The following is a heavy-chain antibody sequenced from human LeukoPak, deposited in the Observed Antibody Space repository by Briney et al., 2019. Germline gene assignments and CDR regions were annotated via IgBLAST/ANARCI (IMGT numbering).Heavy chain of an antibody. CDR2: IWYDGSNK. J-gene: IGHJ3*02. V-gene: IGHV3-33*01. CDR3: ARDRGTGTTLAFDI. D-gene: IGHD1-7*01. Sequence: PGGSLRLSCAASGFTFSSYGMHWVRQAPGKGLEWVAVIWYDGSNKYYADSVKGRFTISRDNSKNTLYLQMNSLRAEDTAVYYCARDRGTGTTLAFDIWGQGTMVTVSS. CDR1: GFTFSSYG.